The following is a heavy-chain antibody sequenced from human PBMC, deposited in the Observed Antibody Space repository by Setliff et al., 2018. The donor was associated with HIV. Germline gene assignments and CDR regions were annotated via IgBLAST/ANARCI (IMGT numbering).Heavy chain of an antibody. CDR2: INPNNGGT. CDR1: GYTFTGYY. CDR3: ARGLGANYYDSSGPDYYYYYHMDV. V-gene: IGHV1-2*06. J-gene: IGHJ6*03. D-gene: IGHD3-22*01. Sequence: ASVKVSCKASGYTFTGYYMHWVRQAPGQGLEWMGRINPNNGGTKYAQRFQGRVTMTRDTSISTAYMEMSRLTSDDTAVYYCARGLGANYYDSSGPDYYYYYHMDVWGKGTAVTV.